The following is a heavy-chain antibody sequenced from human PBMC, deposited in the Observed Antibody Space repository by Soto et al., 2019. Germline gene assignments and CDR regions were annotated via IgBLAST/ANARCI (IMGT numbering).Heavy chain of an antibody. J-gene: IGHJ4*02. Sequence: GGSLRLSCAASGFTFSSYAMSWVRQAPGKGLEWVSAISGNANAIYYADSVKGRFTISRDSSTNTVFLQMNSLRAEDTALYYCAKNRSGSWSMGCFDSWGQGTLVTVS. V-gene: IGHV3-23*01. CDR2: ISGNANAI. D-gene: IGHD3-16*01. CDR1: GFTFSSYA. CDR3: AKNRSGSWSMGCFDS.